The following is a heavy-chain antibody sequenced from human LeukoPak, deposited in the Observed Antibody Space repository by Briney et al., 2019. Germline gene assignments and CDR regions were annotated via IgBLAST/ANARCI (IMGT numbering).Heavy chain of an antibody. V-gene: IGHV1-3*01. D-gene: IGHD5-24*01. CDR2: VSAANNP. Sequence: ASVKVSCKTSGYIFTPHHIHWMRQAPGQGLELLGWVSAANNPEYSQKFQGRVVITRDASATTSYLELNSRRSEDTAVYYCAMSVEMPPIPSLDYWGQGTLVTVSP. J-gene: IGHJ4*02. CDR3: AMSVEMPPIPSLDY. CDR1: GYIFTPHH.